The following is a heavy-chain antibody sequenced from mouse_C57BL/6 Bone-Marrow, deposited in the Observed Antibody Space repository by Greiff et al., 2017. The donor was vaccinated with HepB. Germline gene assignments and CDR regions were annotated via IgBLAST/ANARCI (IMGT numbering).Heavy chain of an antibody. V-gene: IGHV1-50*01. CDR3: AREWDWYFDV. Sequence: QVQLQQPGAELVKPGASVKLSCKASGYTFTSYWMQWVKQRPGQGLEWIGEIDPSDSYTNYNQKFKGKATLTVDTSSSTAYMQLSSLTSEDSAVYYCAREWDWYFDVWGTGTTVTVSS. J-gene: IGHJ1*03. CDR2: IDPSDSYT. CDR1: GYTFTSYW.